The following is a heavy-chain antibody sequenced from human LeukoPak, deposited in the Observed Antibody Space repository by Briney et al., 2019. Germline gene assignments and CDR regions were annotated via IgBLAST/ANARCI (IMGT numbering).Heavy chain of an antibody. V-gene: IGHV4-39*07. CDR1: GGSISSSSYY. Sequence: SETLSLTCTVSGGSISSSSYYWGWIRQPPGKRLEWIGSIYYSGSTYYNPSLKSRVTISVDTSKNQFSLKLSSVTAADTAVYYCARVWRVVRGLFPYYYMDVWGKGTTVTVSS. CDR3: ARVWRVVRGLFPYYYMDV. CDR2: IYYSGST. D-gene: IGHD3-10*01. J-gene: IGHJ6*03.